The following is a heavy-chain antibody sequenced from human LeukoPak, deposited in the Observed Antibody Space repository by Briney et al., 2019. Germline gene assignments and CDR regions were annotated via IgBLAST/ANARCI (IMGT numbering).Heavy chain of an antibody. Sequence: GGSLRLSCAAPGFTFSNYAMSWVRQAPGKGLEWVSSISGGGGSTYYADSVKGRFTISRDNSKNTLYLQMNSLRAEDTAVYYCARDPGYCSSTSCYTFFDYWGQGTLVTVSS. CDR2: ISGGGGST. V-gene: IGHV3-23*01. D-gene: IGHD2-2*02. J-gene: IGHJ4*02. CDR1: GFTFSNYA. CDR3: ARDPGYCSSTSCYTFFDY.